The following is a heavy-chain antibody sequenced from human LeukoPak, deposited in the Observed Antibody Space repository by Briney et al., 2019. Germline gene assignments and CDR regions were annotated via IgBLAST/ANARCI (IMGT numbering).Heavy chain of an antibody. CDR1: GGSFSGYY. CDR2: IYYSGST. CDR3: ARVAYIVATGLNPHNYYYYYYMDV. D-gene: IGHD5-12*01. Sequence: NPSETLSLTCAVYGGSFSGYYWGWIRQPPGKGLEWIGSIYYSGSTYYNPSLRSRVTISVDTSKNQFSLKLSSVTAADTAVYYCARVAYIVATGLNPHNYYYYYYMDVWGKGTTVTVSS. V-gene: IGHV4-34*01. J-gene: IGHJ6*03.